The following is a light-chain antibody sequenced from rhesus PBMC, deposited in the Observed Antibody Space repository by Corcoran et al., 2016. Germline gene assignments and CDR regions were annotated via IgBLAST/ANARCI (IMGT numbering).Light chain of an antibody. Sequence: DIQMTQSPSSLSASVGDTVTITCRASQSISSWLAWYQQKPGKAPKLLLYKASSLQRGVPSRFSGKGSWTDFTLTISSLQSEDFTTYYCPQSSSSPYSFGQGTKVEIK. CDR2: KAS. CDR3: PQSSSSPYS. V-gene: IGKV1-22*01. J-gene: IGKJ2*01. CDR1: QSISSW.